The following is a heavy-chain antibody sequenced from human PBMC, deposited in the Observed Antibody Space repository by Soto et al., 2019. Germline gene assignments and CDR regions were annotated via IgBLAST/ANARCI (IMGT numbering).Heavy chain of an antibody. CDR1: GSTFSSSE. J-gene: IGHJ6*04. Sequence: GGSLTLSCAASGSTFSSSEMHWGRQAHGKGLEWVSYISKSGTVIYYADSVKGRFTISRDNGKNLLYLQMNSLRAEDTAVYFCASVNLRFSYGIDVWGKGTSVTVSS. D-gene: IGHD3-3*01. V-gene: IGHV3-48*03. CDR2: ISKSGTVI. CDR3: ASVNLRFSYGIDV.